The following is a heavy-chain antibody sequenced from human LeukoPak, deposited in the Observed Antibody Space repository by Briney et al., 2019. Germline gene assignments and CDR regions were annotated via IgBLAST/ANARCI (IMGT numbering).Heavy chain of an antibody. J-gene: IGHJ5*02. Sequence: GGSLTLACAASGLTFGLCAMHWVRQPPRKGRGRVAFIRKDGSYKYYADSGTGRLTTSRDNTNNTLYLQKNSLRSAHTAMYYVIPHHSIWFDPWGQGTLVTVSS. CDR2: IRKDGSYK. V-gene: IGHV3-30*02. D-gene: IGHD2/OR15-2a*01. CDR1: GLTFGLCA. CDR3: IPHHSIWFDP.